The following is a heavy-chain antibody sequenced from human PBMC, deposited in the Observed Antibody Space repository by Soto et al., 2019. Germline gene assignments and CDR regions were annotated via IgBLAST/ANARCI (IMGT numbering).Heavy chain of an antibody. V-gene: IGHV3-30*18. CDR3: AKDRTTGLVFSLSLDY. CDR2: ISYDGSNK. D-gene: IGHD3-9*01. J-gene: IGHJ4*02. CDR1: GFTFSSYG. Sequence: QVQLVESGGGVVQPGRSLRLSCAASGFTFSSYGMHWVRQAPGKGLEWVAVISYDGSNKYYADSVKGRFTISRDNSKNTLYLQMNSVRAEDTAVYYCAKDRTTGLVFSLSLDYWGQGTLVTVSS.